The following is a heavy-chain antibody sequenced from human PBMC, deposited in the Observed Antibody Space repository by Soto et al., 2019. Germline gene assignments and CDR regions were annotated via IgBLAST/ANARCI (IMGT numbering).Heavy chain of an antibody. Sequence: GGSLRLSCAASGFTFSSYSMNWVRQAPGKGLEWVSSISSSSSYIYYADSVKGRFTISRDNAKNSLYLQMNSLRAEDTAVYYCARDNLAFQGAFDLWGQGTLVTVS. D-gene: IGHD3-16*01. CDR1: GFTFSSYS. CDR3: ARDNLAFQGAFDL. J-gene: IGHJ4*02. CDR2: ISSSSSYI. V-gene: IGHV3-21*01.